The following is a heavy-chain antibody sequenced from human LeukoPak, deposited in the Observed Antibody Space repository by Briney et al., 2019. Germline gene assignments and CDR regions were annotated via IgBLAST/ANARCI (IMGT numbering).Heavy chain of an antibody. Sequence: PGGSLRLSCAASGFTFDDYGMSWVRQAPGKGLLWVSRINSDGRSTSHADSVKGRFTISRDNAKNTLYLQMNSLRAEDTAVYYCARGTGYSVVDYWGQGTLVTVSS. V-gene: IGHV3-74*01. D-gene: IGHD5-18*01. J-gene: IGHJ4*02. CDR2: INSDGRST. CDR3: ARGTGYSVVDY. CDR1: GFTFDDYG.